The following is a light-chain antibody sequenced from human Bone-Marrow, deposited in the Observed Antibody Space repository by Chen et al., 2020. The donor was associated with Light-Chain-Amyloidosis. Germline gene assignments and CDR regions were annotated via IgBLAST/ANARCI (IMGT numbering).Light chain of an antibody. Sequence: EIELTQSPATLSLSPGERATLSCRASQSISSYLSWYQQKPGQAPRLLIYDASNRAPGIPARFSGSGSGTDFTLTISSLEPEDFAVYYCQQRSNWPITFGQGTRLEIK. J-gene: IGKJ5*01. V-gene: IGKV3-11*01. CDR1: QSISSY. CDR3: QQRSNWPIT. CDR2: DAS.